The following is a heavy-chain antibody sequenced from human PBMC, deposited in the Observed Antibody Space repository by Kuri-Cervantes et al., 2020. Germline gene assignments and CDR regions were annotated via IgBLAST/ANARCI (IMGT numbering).Heavy chain of an antibody. V-gene: IGHV3-11*04. D-gene: IGHD3-16*02. Sequence: GESLKISCAASGFTFSDYYMSWIRQAPGKGLEWVSYISSSGSTIYYADSVKGRFTISRDNAKNSLSLQMNSLRAEDTAVYYCARNRYYAMDVWGQGTTVTVSS. CDR2: ISSSGSTI. J-gene: IGHJ6*02. CDR1: GFTFSDYY. CDR3: ARNRYYAMDV.